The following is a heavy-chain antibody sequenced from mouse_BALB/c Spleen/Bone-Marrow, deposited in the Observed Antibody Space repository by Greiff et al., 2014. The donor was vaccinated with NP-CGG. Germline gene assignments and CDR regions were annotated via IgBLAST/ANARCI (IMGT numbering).Heavy chain of an antibody. D-gene: IGHD2-10*02. V-gene: IGHV5-4*02. J-gene: IGHJ4*01. CDR1: GFTFSDYY. CDR2: ISDGGGYN. Sequence: EVQLQQSGGGLVKPGGSLKLSCAASGFTFSDYYMYWVRQTPEQRLEWVATISDGGGYNYYPDSVWGRFTISRDNAKNNLYLQRSSLKSEDTAMYYCARSGERYGAMDYWGQGTSVTVFS. CDR3: ARSGERYGAMDY.